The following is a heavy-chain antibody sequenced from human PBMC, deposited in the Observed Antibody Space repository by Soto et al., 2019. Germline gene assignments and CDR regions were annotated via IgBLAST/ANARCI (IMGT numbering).Heavy chain of an antibody. D-gene: IGHD6-19*01. V-gene: IGHV1-24*01. CDR2: FDPEDGET. CDR3: ATGPEAVAEGYYYCGMDV. CDR1: GYTLTELS. Sequence: EASVKVSCKVSGYTLTELSMHWVRQAPGKGLVWMGGFDPEDGETLYAQKYQGRVNMTEDTSTDTAYMDMSSLRSEDTAVYYCATGPEAVAEGYYYCGMDVWGQGTTVTVSS. J-gene: IGHJ6*02.